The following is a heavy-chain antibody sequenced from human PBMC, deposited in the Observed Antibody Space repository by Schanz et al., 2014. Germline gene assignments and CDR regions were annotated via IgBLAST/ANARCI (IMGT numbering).Heavy chain of an antibody. CDR1: GFTFSSYR. CDR2: IRYDGITK. CDR3: AREDGTSNTRCFDY. Sequence: QVQLVESGGDVVQPGRSLRLSCVASGFTFSSYRMHWVRQAPGKGLEWVALIRYDGITKYYLDSVKGRFTISRDESKNTLYLQMNSLRAEDTAVYYCAREDGTSNTRCFDYWGQGALVTVSS. V-gene: IGHV3-33*01. J-gene: IGHJ4*02. D-gene: IGHD2-2*01.